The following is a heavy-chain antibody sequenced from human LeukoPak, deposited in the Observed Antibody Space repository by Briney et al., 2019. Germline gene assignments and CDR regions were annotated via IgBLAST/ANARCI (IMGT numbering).Heavy chain of an antibody. J-gene: IGHJ4*02. CDR2: IYYSGST. Sequence: PSETLSLTCTVSGGSISSYYWSWIRQPPGKGLEWIGYIYYSGSTNYNPSLKSRVTISVDTSKNQFSLKLSSVTAADTAVYYCARRAERYSSSWYDYWGQGTLVTDSS. CDR3: ARRAERYSSSWYDY. CDR1: GGSISSYY. V-gene: IGHV4-59*08. D-gene: IGHD6-13*01.